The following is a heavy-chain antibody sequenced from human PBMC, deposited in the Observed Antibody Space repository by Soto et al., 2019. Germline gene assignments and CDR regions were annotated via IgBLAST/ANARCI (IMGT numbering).Heavy chain of an antibody. D-gene: IGHD4-17*01. CDR2: ISGSGGST. J-gene: IGHJ4*02. V-gene: IGHV3-23*01. CDR3: AKAPVTTSLALSDY. Sequence: GGSLRLSCAASGFTFSSYAMSWVRQAPGKGLEWVSAISGSGGSTYYADSVRGRFTISRDNSKNTLYLQMNSLRAEDTAVYYCAKAPVTTSLALSDYWGQGTLVTVSS. CDR1: GFTFSSYA.